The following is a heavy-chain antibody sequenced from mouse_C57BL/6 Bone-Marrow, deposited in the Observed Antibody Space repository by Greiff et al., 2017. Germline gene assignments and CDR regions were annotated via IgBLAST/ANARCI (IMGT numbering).Heavy chain of an antibody. CDR2: IDPENGDT. J-gene: IGHJ3*01. CDR1: GFNIKDDY. CDR3: TTLTLYDYLAWFAY. Sequence: EVKLQESGAELVRPGASVKLSCTASGFNIKDDYMHWVKQRPEQGLEWIGWIDPENGDTEYASKFQGKATITADTSSNTAYLQLSSLTSEDTAVYYCTTLTLYDYLAWFAYWGQGTLVTVSA. D-gene: IGHD2-4*01. V-gene: IGHV14-4*01.